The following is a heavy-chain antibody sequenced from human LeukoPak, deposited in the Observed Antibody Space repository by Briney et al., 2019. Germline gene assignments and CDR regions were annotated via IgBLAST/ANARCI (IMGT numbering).Heavy chain of an antibody. J-gene: IGHJ6*03. CDR3: AKVPYGSGALQTYYYYYYMDV. D-gene: IGHD3-10*01. CDR2: ISGSGGST. V-gene: IGHV3-23*01. CDR1: GFTFNSYA. Sequence: GGSLRLSCAASGFTFNSYAMSWVRQAPGKGLEWVSAISGSGGSTYYADSVKGRFTISRDNSKNTLYLQMNSLRAEDTAVYYCAKVPYGSGALQTYYYYYYMDVWGKGTTVTISS.